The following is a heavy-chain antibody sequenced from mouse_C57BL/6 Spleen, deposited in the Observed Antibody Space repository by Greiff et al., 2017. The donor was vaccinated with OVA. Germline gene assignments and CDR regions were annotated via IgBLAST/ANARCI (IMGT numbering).Heavy chain of an antibody. D-gene: IGHD1-1*01. CDR1: GFTFSSYA. CDR2: ISDGGSYT. J-gene: IGHJ3*01. CDR3: ARDPLYYYGSWGGFAY. V-gene: IGHV5-4*01. Sequence: EVQLVESGGGLVKPGGSLKLSCAASGFTFSSYAMSWVRQTPEKRLEWVATISDGGSYTYYPDNVKGRFTISRDNAKNNLYLQMSHLKSEDTAMYYCARDPLYYYGSWGGFAYGGQGTLVTVSA.